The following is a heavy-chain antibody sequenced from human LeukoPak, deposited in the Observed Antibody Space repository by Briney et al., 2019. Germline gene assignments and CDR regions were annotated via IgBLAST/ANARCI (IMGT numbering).Heavy chain of an antibody. CDR3: ARGGDILTGQFFFDY. CDR2: IIPIFGTA. CDR1: GYTFTSYG. J-gene: IGHJ4*02. Sequence: GASVKVSCKASGYTFTSYGISWVRQAPGQGLEWMGGIIPIFGTANYAQEFQGRVTITADESTSTAYMELSSLRSEDTAVYYCARGGDILTGQFFFDYWGQGTLVTVSS. V-gene: IGHV1-69*13. D-gene: IGHD3-9*01.